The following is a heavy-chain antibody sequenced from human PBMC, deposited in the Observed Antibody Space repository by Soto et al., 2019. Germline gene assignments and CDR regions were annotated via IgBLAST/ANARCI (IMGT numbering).Heavy chain of an antibody. CDR3: ARYKSNYYYGMDV. CDR1: GGSISSYY. Sequence: QVQLQESGPGLVKPSETLSLTCTVSGGSISSYYWSWIRQPPGKGLEWIGYIYYSGITNYNPSLKSRVPISVDTSQNPFSLKLSSVTAADTAVYYCARYKSNYYYGMDVWGQGTTVTVSS. J-gene: IGHJ6*02. V-gene: IGHV4-59*01. CDR2: IYYSGIT. D-gene: IGHD1-20*01.